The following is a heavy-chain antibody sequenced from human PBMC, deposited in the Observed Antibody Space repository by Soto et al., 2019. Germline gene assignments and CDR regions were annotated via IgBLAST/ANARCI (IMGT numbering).Heavy chain of an antibody. J-gene: IGHJ5*02. V-gene: IGHV4-34*01. D-gene: IGHD1-26*01. CDR2: INHTGST. Sequence: PSETLSLTCAVYGASFSGYYWSWIRQPPGKGLEWIGEINHTGSTNYNPSLKSRVTISVDTSKNQFSLKLSSVTAADTAVYYCARGGWEFDPWGQGTLVTVSS. CDR3: ARGGWEFDP. CDR1: GASFSGYY.